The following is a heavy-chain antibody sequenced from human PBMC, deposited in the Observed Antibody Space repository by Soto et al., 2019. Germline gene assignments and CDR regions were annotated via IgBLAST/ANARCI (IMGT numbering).Heavy chain of an antibody. CDR2: ISGSGNYT. V-gene: IGHV3-21*01. CDR1: GFTFSTYS. CDR3: AREGINNYNEYYFDS. J-gene: IGHJ4*02. Sequence: LRLSCAASGFTFSTYSMNWVRQAPGKGLEWVSSISGSGNYTHYADFLRGRFTISRDNAKTSLYLQMNSLRAEDTAVYYCAREGINNYNEYYFDSWGQGTVVTVSS. D-gene: IGHD4-4*01.